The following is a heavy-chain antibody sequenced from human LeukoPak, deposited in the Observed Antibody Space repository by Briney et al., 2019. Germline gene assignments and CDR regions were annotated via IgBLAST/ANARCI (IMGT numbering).Heavy chain of an antibody. CDR2: IIPILGIA. Sequence: ASVKVSCKASGGTFSSYAISWVRQAPGQGLEWMGRIIPILGIANYAQKFQGRVTITADKSTSTAYMELSSLRSEDTAVYYCARGIVVVTAIALDAFDIWGQGTMVTVSS. CDR1: GGTFSSYA. J-gene: IGHJ3*02. D-gene: IGHD2-21*02. CDR3: ARGIVVVTAIALDAFDI. V-gene: IGHV1-69*04.